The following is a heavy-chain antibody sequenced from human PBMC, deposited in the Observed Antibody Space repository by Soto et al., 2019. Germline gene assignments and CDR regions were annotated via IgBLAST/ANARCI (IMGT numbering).Heavy chain of an antibody. CDR2: INPNSGGT. CDR1: GYTLTGYY. V-gene: IGHV1-2*02. CDR3: ARANQYYDILTGYYSPYYYYYGMDV. J-gene: IGHJ6*02. D-gene: IGHD3-9*01. Sequence: ASVKVSCKASGYTLTGYYMHWVRQAPGQGLEWMGWINPNSGGTNYAQKFQGRVTMTRDTSISTAYMELSRLRSDDTAVYYCARANQYYDILTGYYSPYYYYYGMDVWCQGTTVTVSS.